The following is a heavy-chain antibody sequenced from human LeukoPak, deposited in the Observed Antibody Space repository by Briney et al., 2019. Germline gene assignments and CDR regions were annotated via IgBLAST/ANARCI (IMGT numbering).Heavy chain of an antibody. CDR2: VHFSGTP. CDR1: DDSIRTNSYY. J-gene: IGHJ4*02. Sequence: SETLSLTCSVSDDSIRTNSYYWGWIRQPPGKGLEWVGSVHFSGTPYYSPSLSSRVTVSRDTSNNQLSLNLKAVTASDTAVYFCTRGGDAHKLGNFWGPAILVTVSS. D-gene: IGHD2-21*01. CDR3: TRGGDAHKLGNF. V-gene: IGHV4-39*01.